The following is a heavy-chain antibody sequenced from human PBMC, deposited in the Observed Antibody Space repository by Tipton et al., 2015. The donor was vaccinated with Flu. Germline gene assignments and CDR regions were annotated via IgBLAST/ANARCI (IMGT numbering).Heavy chain of an antibody. J-gene: IGHJ4*02. V-gene: IGHV4-39*07. Sequence: TLSLTCTVSGGSISSSAYYWGWIRQTPGKGLEWIGNIYYSGSTFYNPSLKSRVTISLDKSTNQFSLRLSSVTAADTAIYYCAIDDFGSSWYGYWGQGSLVTV. D-gene: IGHD6-13*01. CDR3: AIDDFGSSWYGY. CDR1: GGSISSSAYY. CDR2: IYYSGST.